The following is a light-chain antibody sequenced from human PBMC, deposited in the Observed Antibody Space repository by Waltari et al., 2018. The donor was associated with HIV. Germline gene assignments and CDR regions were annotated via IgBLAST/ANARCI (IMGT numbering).Light chain of an antibody. V-gene: IGKV3-15*01. CDR3: QQYNNWPPYT. CDR1: QRFSSN. CDR2: VAS. Sequence: EIVMTQSTATLSVSPGERATLSCRSSQRFSSNLPWYHQKPGPPPSPPIYVASTRATGIPARFSGSGSGSESTLTISSLQSEYFAVYYCQQYNNWPPYTFGQGTKLEIK. J-gene: IGKJ2*01.